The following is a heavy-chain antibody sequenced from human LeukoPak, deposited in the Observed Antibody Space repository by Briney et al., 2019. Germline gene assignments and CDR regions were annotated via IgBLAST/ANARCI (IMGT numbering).Heavy chain of an antibody. CDR3: ARDAGYGYWVVDY. Sequence: QPGGSLRLSCAASGFTFSSYAMHWVRQAPGKGLEWVAVISYDGSNKYYADSVKGRFTISRDNAKNSLYLQMNSLRAEDTAVYYCARDAGYGYWVVDYWGQGTLVTVSS. CDR1: GFTFSSYA. V-gene: IGHV3-30-3*01. CDR2: ISYDGSNK. D-gene: IGHD5-18*01. J-gene: IGHJ4*02.